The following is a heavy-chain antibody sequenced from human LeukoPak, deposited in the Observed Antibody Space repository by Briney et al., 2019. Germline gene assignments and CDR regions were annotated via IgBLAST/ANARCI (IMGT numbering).Heavy chain of an antibody. D-gene: IGHD3-9*01. J-gene: IGHJ4*01. Sequence: ASVKVSCQGFGYTFNAYYIHWVRQAPGKGLEWMGWINPTSGASKYTQAFRGRVTMTSDTSSGTAYMEVTSLRSDDTAVYFCARVTGSWDLRYFDYWGQGTQVTVSS. CDR2: INPTSGAS. CDR1: GYTFNAYY. CDR3: ARVTGSWDLRYFDY. V-gene: IGHV1-2*02.